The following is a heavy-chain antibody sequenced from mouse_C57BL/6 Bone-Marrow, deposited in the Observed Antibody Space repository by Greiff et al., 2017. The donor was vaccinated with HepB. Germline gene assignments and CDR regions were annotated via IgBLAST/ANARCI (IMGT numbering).Heavy chain of an antibody. CDR1: GFTFSDYG. CDR3: TRILYYYGSSPFAY. J-gene: IGHJ3*01. CDR2: ISSGSSTI. D-gene: IGHD1-1*01. Sequence: EVKLQESGGGLVKPGGSLKLSCAASGFTFSDYGMHWVRQAPEKGLEWVAYISSGSSTIYYADTVKGRFTISRDNAKNTLFLQMTSLRSEDTAMYYCTRILYYYGSSPFAYWGQGTLVTVSA. V-gene: IGHV5-17*01.